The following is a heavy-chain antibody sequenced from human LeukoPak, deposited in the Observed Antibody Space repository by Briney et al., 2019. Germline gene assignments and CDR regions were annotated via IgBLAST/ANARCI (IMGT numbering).Heavy chain of an antibody. D-gene: IGHD3-22*01. J-gene: IGHJ4*02. CDR3: ARDGSDNSSFPFDY. CDR1: GGTFSSYA. V-gene: IGHV1-69*04. CDR2: IIPILGIA. Sequence: SVKVSCKASGGTFSSYAISWVRQAPGQGLEWMGRIIPILGIANYAQKFQGRVTITADKSTSTAYMELSSLRSEDTAVYYCARDGSDNSSFPFDYWGQGTLVTVSS.